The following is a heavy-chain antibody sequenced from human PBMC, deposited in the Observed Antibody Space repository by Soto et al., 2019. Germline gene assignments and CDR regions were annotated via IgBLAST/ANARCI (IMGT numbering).Heavy chain of an antibody. J-gene: IGHJ6*02. Sequence: GGSLRLSCAASGFTFSSYGMHWVRQAPGKGLEWVSYISSSGSTIYYADSVKGRFTISRDNAKNSLYLQMNSLRAEDTAVYYCARVLYGGNSRYYYGMDVWGQGTTVTVSS. D-gene: IGHD4-17*01. CDR1: GFTFSSYG. CDR3: ARVLYGGNSRYYYGMDV. V-gene: IGHV3-48*04. CDR2: ISSSGSTI.